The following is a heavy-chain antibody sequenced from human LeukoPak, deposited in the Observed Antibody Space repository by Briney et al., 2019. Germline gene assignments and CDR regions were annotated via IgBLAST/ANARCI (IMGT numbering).Heavy chain of an antibody. CDR2: IYHSGST. D-gene: IGHD3-22*01. V-gene: IGHV4-30-2*01. CDR3: ARVTITTAPTPRNAFDI. CDR1: GGSISSGGYS. J-gene: IGHJ3*02. Sequence: PSETLSLTCAVSGGSISSGGYSWSWIRQPPGKGLEWIGYIYHSGSTYYNPSLKSRVTISVDTSKNQFSLKVNSVTAADTAVYYCARVTITTAPTPRNAFDIWGQGTMVTVSS.